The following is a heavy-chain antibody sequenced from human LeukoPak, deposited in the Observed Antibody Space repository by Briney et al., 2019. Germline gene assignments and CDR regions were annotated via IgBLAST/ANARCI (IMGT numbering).Heavy chain of an antibody. D-gene: IGHD2/OR15-2a*01. CDR1: GFTFSNYG. J-gene: IGHJ4*02. Sequence: GGSLRLSCAASGFTFSNYGMHWVRQAPGKGVEWVAFIRSDGSNEYYADSVKGRFTIFRVNSTYTLYLQMISLRVEDTAVYYCAKGPGHTNPAPFSFDYWGQGTLVTVSS. V-gene: IGHV3-30*02. CDR3: AKGPGHTNPAPFSFDY. CDR2: IRSDGSNE.